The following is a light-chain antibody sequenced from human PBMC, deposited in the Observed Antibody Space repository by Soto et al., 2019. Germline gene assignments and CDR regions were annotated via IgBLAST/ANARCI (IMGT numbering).Light chain of an antibody. V-gene: IGLV2-14*01. CDR1: SSDVGGYNY. CDR3: SSYTTSGSLV. J-gene: IGLJ2*01. CDR2: YVS. Sequence: QSVLTQPASVSGSPGQSITISCTGTSSDVGGYNYVSWYQQHPGKAPKLMIYYVSNRPSGVSNRFSGSKSGNTASLTISGLQAEDEADYYCSSYTTSGSLVFGGGTKVTVL.